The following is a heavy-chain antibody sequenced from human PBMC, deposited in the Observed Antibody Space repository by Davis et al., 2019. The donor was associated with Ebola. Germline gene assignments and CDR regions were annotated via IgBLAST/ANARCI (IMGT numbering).Heavy chain of an antibody. CDR1: GFTVSSNY. J-gene: IGHJ4*02. Sequence: GGSLRLSCAASGFTVSSNYMSWVRQAPGKGLEWVSFIYSGGSTYYADSVKGRFTISRDNSKNTLYLQMNSLRAEDTAVYYCARVPYGGTTVYWGQENLVTVSS. D-gene: IGHD1-7*01. CDR3: ARVPYGGTTVY. CDR2: IYSGGST. V-gene: IGHV3-53*01.